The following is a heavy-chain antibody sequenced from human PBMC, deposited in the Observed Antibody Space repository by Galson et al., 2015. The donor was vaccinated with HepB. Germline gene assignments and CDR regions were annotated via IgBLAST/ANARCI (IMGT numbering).Heavy chain of an antibody. Sequence: SLRLSCAASGFTFSSYAMHWVRQAPGKGLEWVAVISYDGSNKYYADSVKGRFTISRDNSKNTLYLQMNSLRAEDTAVYYCARDRVGPFDYWGREPWSPSPQ. J-gene: IGHJ4*02. CDR1: GFTFSSYA. CDR3: ARDRVGPFDY. CDR2: ISYDGSNK. V-gene: IGHV3-30*04. D-gene: IGHD5/OR15-5a*01.